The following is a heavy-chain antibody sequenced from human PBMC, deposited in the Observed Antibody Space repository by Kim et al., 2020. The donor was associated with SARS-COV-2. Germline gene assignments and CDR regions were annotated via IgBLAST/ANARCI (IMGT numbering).Heavy chain of an antibody. CDR2: IYYSGST. CDR3: ARAGITGWFDP. Sequence: SETLSLTCTVSGGSISSYYWSWIRQPPGKGLEWIGYIYYSGSTNYNPSLKRRVTISVDTSKNQFSLKLSSVTAADTAVYYCARAGITGWFDPWGQGTLVTVSS. CDR1: GGSISSYY. J-gene: IGHJ5*02. V-gene: IGHV4-59*08. D-gene: IGHD1-20*01.